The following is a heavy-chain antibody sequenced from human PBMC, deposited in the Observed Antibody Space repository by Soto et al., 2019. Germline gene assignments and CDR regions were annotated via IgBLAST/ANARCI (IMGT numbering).Heavy chain of an antibody. CDR2: ILHSGDII. CDR1: GFKFSSYE. V-gene: IGHV3-48*03. J-gene: IGHJ4*02. Sequence: EVQLEESGGGLVQPGGSLRLACAGSGFKFSSYEMNWVRQAPGKGLEWLSFILHSGDIIYYADAVKGRFTISRHNAKNLLYLHMNTLRVEDTTIYYCATRLSVSYGPLFDQWGQGTLVTVSS. D-gene: IGHD3-16*01. CDR3: ATRLSVSYGPLFDQ.